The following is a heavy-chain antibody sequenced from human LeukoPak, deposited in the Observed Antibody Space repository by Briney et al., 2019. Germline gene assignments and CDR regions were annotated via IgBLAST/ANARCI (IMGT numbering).Heavy chain of an antibody. CDR3: ARDSYDQVATITWAWYFDY. CDR2: IIPIFGTA. Sequence: PSVTVSCKASGGTFSSYAIRWVRQAPGQGLEWMGGIIPIFGTANYAQKFQGRVTITADKSTSTAYMELSNLRSEDTAVYYCARDSYDQVATITWAWYFDYWGQGSL. J-gene: IGHJ4*01. D-gene: IGHD5-12*01. CDR1: GGTFSSYA. V-gene: IGHV1-69*06.